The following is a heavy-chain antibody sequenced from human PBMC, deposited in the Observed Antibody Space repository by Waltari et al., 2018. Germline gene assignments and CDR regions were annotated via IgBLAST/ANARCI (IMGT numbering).Heavy chain of an antibody. Sequence: EVQLVESGGGLVQSGRSLRLSCAASGFKFYDYDMHWVRQVPGKGLEWVSAITWNGDTIGYADSVRGRFTISRDNAKNSLILQMNSLRPEDTALYYCAKDMGYHVSYFGASDVWGQGTMVTVSS. CDR2: ITWNGDTI. D-gene: IGHD3-10*01. J-gene: IGHJ3*01. CDR1: GFKFYDYD. V-gene: IGHV3-9*01. CDR3: AKDMGYHVSYFGASDV.